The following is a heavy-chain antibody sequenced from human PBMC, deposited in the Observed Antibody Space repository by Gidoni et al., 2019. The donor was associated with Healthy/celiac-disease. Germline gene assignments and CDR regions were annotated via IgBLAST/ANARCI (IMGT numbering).Heavy chain of an antibody. CDR1: GGSISSGSYY. V-gene: IGHV4-61*02. J-gene: IGHJ5*02. Sequence: QVQLQESGPGLVKPSQTLSLTCTVSGGSISSGSYYWSWIRQPAGKGLEWIGRIYTSGSTNYNPALKRRVTISVDTSKNQFSLKLSSVTAADTAVYYCAGGGSARRVPNNWFDPWGQGTLVTVSS. D-gene: IGHD3-10*01. CDR2: IYTSGST. CDR3: AGGGSARRVPNNWFDP.